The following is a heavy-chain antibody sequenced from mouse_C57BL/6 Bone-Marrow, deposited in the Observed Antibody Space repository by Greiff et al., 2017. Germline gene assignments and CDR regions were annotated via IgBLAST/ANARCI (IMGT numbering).Heavy chain of an antibody. V-gene: IGHV5-4*03. CDR2: ISDGGGYT. CDR3: ARGDDYDALAY. Sequence: EVKLVESGGGLVKPGGSLKLSCAASGFTFSSYAMSWVRQTPGKRLEWVATISDGGGYTYYPDNVKGRFTISRDNAKNNLYLQMSHLKSEDTAMYYCARGDDYDALAYWGQGTLVTVSA. D-gene: IGHD2-4*01. CDR1: GFTFSSYA. J-gene: IGHJ3*01.